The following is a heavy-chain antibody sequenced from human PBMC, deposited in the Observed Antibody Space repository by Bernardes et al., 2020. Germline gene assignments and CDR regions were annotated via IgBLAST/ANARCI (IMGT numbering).Heavy chain of an antibody. J-gene: IGHJ4*02. Sequence: GGSLRLSCEGSGFSLRDYSMNWVRQAPGKGLEWVSYISPKSDYIYYAASVKGRFIISRDNARNSLYLQMNSLTAEDTAVYYCARDPVGGRTSSEFDYWGQGTLVTVSS. CDR1: GFSLRDYS. V-gene: IGHV3-21*05. CDR3: ARDPVGGRTSSEFDY. D-gene: IGHD6-6*01. CDR2: ISPKSDYI.